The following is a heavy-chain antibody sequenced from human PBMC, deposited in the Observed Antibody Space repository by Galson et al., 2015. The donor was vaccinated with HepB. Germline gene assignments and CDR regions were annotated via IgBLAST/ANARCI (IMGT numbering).Heavy chain of an antibody. CDR1: GGSINRDNS. J-gene: IGHJ6*02. CDR3: ARHRGYGMDV. CDR2: IYYSGTT. Sequence: TLSLTCTVSGGSINRDNSWGWIRQPPGKGLEWIGMIYYSGTTYYNPSLKSRVTISVDMSKNQFSLKLNSVTAADTAVYYCARHRGYGMDVWGQGTTVTVSS. V-gene: IGHV4-39*01.